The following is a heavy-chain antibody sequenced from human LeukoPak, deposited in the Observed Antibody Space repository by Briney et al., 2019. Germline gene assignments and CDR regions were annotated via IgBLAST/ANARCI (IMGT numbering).Heavy chain of an antibody. CDR2: IKQDGSEK. Sequence: GGSLRLSCAASRFIFSSYWMSWVRQAPGKGLEWVANIKQDGSEKYYVDSVKGRFTISRDNAKNSLFLQMNSLRAEDTAVYYCARHVRFEGVDYWGQGTLVTVPS. V-gene: IGHV3-7*01. CDR3: ARHVRFEGVDY. J-gene: IGHJ4*02. D-gene: IGHD3-3*01. CDR1: RFIFSSYW.